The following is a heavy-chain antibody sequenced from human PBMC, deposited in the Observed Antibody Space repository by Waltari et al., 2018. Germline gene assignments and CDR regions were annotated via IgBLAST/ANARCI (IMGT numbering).Heavy chain of an antibody. CDR3: ARVGIVVLPATPWDAFDI. J-gene: IGHJ3*02. CDR2: IKTDGSTT. Sequence: EVQLVESGGGLVQPGGSLRLSCAASGFTFSNYWMHWVRQAPGKGLVRGSRIKTDGSTTNYADSVKGRFTISIDNAKNTLYLQMNSLRAEDTAVYYCARVGIVVLPATPWDAFDIWGQGTMVTVSS. CDR1: GFTFSNYW. V-gene: IGHV3-74*01. D-gene: IGHD2-2*03.